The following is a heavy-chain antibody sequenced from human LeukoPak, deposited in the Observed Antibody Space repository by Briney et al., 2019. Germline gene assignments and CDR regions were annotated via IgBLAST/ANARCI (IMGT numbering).Heavy chain of an antibody. CDR3: ARDFQYYDILTGYYSISTADY. D-gene: IGHD3-9*01. CDR2: ITSGSSYR. V-gene: IGHV3-21*01. CDR1: GFTFSSYN. Sequence: PGGSLRLSCAASGFTFSSYNMNWVRQAPGKGLEWVSSITSGSSYRFYADSVKGRFTISRDNAKNSLYLQMNSLRAEDTAVYYCARDFQYYDILTGYYSISTADYWGQGTLVTVSS. J-gene: IGHJ4*02.